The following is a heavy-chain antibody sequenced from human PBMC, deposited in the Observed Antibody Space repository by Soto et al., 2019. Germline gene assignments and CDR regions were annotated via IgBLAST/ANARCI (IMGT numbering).Heavy chain of an antibody. Sequence: EVQLVESGGGLVQPGGSLRLSCAASGFTFSDHYMDWVRQAPGKGLEWVGRTRDKAHSYTTEYAASVKGRFTISRDDSRNSLYLQVNSLKTEDTAVYYCGRVSSTYYLDYWGQGTLVTVSS. CDR1: GFTFSDHY. CDR2: TRDKAHSYTT. CDR3: GRVSSTYYLDY. J-gene: IGHJ4*02. V-gene: IGHV3-72*01.